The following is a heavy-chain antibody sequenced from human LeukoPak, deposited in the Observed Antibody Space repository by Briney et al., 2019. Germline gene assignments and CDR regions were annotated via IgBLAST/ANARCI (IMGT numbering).Heavy chain of an antibody. CDR3: ARGPPQRLLWFGELLTYTNWFDP. CDR1: GGSISNYY. D-gene: IGHD3-10*01. CDR2: IYYSGST. J-gene: IGHJ5*02. Sequence: SETLSLTCTVSGGSISNYYWSWIRQPPGKGLEWIGYIYYSGSTKYNPSLESRVSISVDTSKNQFSLKLSSVTAADTAVYYCARGPPQRLLWFGELLTYTNWFDPWGQGTLVTVSS. V-gene: IGHV4-59*12.